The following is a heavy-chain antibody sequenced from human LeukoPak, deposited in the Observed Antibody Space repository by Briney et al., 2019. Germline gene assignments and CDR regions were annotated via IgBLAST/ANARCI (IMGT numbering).Heavy chain of an antibody. CDR3: ARNIVATTNFDY. CDR1: GYTFTSYA. D-gene: IGHD5-12*01. J-gene: IGHJ4*02. V-gene: IGHV1-3*01. CDR2: INAGNGNT. Sequence: GASVKVSCKASGYTFTSYAIHWVRQAPGQRLEWMGWINAGNGNTKYSQTFQGRVTTTRDTSASTAYMELSSLRSEDTAVYYCARNIVATTNFDYWGQGTLVTVSS.